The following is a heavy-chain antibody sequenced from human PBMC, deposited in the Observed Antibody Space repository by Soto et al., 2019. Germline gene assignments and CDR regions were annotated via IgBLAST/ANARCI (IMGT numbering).Heavy chain of an antibody. Sequence: QLQLQESGSGLVKPSQTLSLTCAVSGGSISSGGYSWSWIRQPPGKGLEWIGYIYHSGSTYYNPSLKSRVTISVDRSKNQCSLKLSSVTAADTAVYYCARAGGLGAVAVDDWGQGTLVTVSA. D-gene: IGHD6-19*01. CDR2: IYHSGST. J-gene: IGHJ4*02. CDR3: ARAGGLGAVAVDD. V-gene: IGHV4-30-2*01. CDR1: GGSISSGGYS.